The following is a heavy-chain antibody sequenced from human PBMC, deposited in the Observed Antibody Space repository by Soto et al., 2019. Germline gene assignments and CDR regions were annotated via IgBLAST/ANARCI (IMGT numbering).Heavy chain of an antibody. CDR1: GHTLINYY. CDR2: IDPSGNGT. Sequence: QVQLVQSGAEVKKPGASVKVSCKASGHTLINYYMHWVRQAPGQGLDWLGKIDPSGNGTSYAERLQRRITLTSDTSTNTVYVELSSLRSEDTAIYYCAINYYDRSAYPYWGQGNLVTVSS. J-gene: IGHJ4*02. D-gene: IGHD3-22*01. CDR3: AINYYDRSAYPY. V-gene: IGHV1-46*01.